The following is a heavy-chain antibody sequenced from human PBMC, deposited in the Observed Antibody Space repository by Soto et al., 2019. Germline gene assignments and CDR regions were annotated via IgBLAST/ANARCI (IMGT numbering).Heavy chain of an antibody. J-gene: IGHJ6*02. CDR2: IIPIFGTA. V-gene: IGHV1-69*13. CDR3: ARDLSPPTTALYYYGMDV. CDR1: GGTFSSYA. D-gene: IGHD3-16*02. Sequence: SVKVCCKASGGTFSSYAISWVRQAPGQGLEWMGGIIPIFGTANYAQKFQGRVTITADESTSTAYMELSSLRSEDTAVYYCARDLSPPTTALYYYGMDVWGQGTTVTVSS.